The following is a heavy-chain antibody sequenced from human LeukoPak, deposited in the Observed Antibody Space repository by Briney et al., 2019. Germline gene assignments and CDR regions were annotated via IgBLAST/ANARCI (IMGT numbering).Heavy chain of an antibody. V-gene: IGHV6-1*01. CDR2: TYYRSKWYN. Sequence: SQTLSLTCAIPGDSVSSNSASWNWIRQSPSRGLEWLGRTYYRSKWYNDYAPSVKSRITISPDTSKNQFSLQLNSVTPEDTALYYCARGSAFDIWGQGTMVTVSS. CDR3: ARGSAFDI. J-gene: IGHJ3*02. CDR1: GDSVSSNSAS.